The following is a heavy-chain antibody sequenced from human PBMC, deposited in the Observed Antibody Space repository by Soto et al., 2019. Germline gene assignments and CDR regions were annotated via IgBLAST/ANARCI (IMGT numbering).Heavy chain of an antibody. CDR3: ARLGPSGWSNFDY. CDR2: IYPGDSDT. J-gene: IGHJ4*02. CDR1: GCSFTNYW. Sequence: GESLKISCKGSGCSFTNYWIGWVRQKPGKGLEWMGIIYPGDSDTKYSPSFQGQVTISAGKSITTAYLQWSSLKASDTAMYYCARLGPSGWSNFDYWGRGTLVTVSS. V-gene: IGHV5-51*01. D-gene: IGHD6-19*01.